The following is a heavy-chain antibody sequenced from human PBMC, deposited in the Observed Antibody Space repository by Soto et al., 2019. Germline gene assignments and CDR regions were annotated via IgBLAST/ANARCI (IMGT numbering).Heavy chain of an antibody. V-gene: IGHV1-24*01. CDR3: ERTKTGTYSLDY. D-gene: IGHD2-21*01. J-gene: IGHJ4*02. CDR1: GYTLTELS. CDR2: FDPEDGET. Sequence: ASVKVSCKVSGYTLTELSMHWVRQAPGKGLEWMGGFDPEDGETIYAQKFQGRVTMTRDTSTNTAYMELSSLRSEDTAVYYCERTKTGTYSLDYWGQGTQVTVSS.